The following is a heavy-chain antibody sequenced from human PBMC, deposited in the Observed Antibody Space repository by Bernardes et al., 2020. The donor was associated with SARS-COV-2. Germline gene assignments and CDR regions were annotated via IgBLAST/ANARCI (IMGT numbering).Heavy chain of an antibody. J-gene: IGHJ4*02. CDR3: AKRRVEWELLHYFDY. CDR2: ITDSGDTT. Sequence: GGSLRLSCAASGFTFNNFGMHWVRQAPGKGLEWVSTITDSGDTTYYADSVKGRFTISRDNSKNRMYLQMNSLRAEDTAVYFCAKRRVEWELLHYFDYWGQGTLVTVSS. CDR1: GFTFNNFG. D-gene: IGHD1-26*01. V-gene: IGHV3-23*01.